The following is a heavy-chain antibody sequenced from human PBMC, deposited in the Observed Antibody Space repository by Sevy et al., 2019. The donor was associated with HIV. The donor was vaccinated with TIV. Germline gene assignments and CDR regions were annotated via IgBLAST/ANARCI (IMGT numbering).Heavy chain of an antibody. Sequence: SETLSLTCTVSGGSISSYYWSWIRQPPGKGLEWIGYIYYSGSTNYNPSLKSRVTISVDTSKNQFSLKLSSVTAADTAVYYCASSTIAVAGRVYYYGMDVWGQGTTVTVSS. CDR3: ASSTIAVAGRVYYYGMDV. CDR1: GGSISSYY. V-gene: IGHV4-59*13. D-gene: IGHD6-19*01. CDR2: IYYSGST. J-gene: IGHJ6*02.